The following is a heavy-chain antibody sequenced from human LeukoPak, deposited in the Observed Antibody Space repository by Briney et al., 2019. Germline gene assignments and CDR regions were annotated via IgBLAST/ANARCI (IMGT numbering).Heavy chain of an antibody. CDR2: ISASGGST. J-gene: IGHJ3*02. D-gene: IGHD3-22*01. CDR1: GFSFSSYA. Sequence: PGESLRLSCAASGFSFSSYAITWVRQAPGKGLELDSAISASGGSTYYADSVKGRFTISRDNSKNTLYLQMSSLRAEDTAVYYCAKGEGDTSGYYHDAFDIWGQGTMVTVSS. CDR3: AKGEGDTSGYYHDAFDI. V-gene: IGHV3-23*01.